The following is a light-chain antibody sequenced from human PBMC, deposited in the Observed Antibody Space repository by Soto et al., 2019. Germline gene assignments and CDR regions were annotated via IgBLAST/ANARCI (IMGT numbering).Light chain of an antibody. Sequence: EIVLTQSPATLSLSPGERATLSCRASQSVSSYLAWYQQKTGQAPRLLIYDASNRATGIPARFSGSGSGTDVTLTISSLEPEDFAVYYCQQRSNWPAITFGQGTRLEIK. CDR2: DAS. V-gene: IGKV3-11*01. CDR3: QQRSNWPAIT. J-gene: IGKJ5*01. CDR1: QSVSSY.